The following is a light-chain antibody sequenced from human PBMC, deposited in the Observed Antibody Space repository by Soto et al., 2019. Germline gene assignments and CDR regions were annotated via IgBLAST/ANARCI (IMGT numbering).Light chain of an antibody. CDR3: QVWDISSDHHV. Sequence: SYELTQPPSVSLAPGQTARITCGGNDIARKTVHWYQQKPGQAPVLVVYDDDERPSGIPERFSGSNSGNTATLTISRVEAGDEADYYCQVWDISSDHHVFGTGTKLTVL. CDR2: DDD. V-gene: IGLV3-21*02. CDR1: DIARKT. J-gene: IGLJ1*01.